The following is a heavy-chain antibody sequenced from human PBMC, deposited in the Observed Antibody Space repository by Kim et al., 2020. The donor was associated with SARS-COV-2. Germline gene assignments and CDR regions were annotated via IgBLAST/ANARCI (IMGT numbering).Heavy chain of an antibody. J-gene: IGHJ4*02. CDR1: GFSITNGFY. D-gene: IGHD1-26*01. CDR2: VYHSGSA. Sequence: SETLSLTCSVSGFSITNGFYWGWVRQVPGMGLEWIASVYHSGSAYHNPSLKSRVTISLDTSKNYFSLKLTSVTAADTAMYYCTREGSGSSTDFWGQGILVTVSS. V-gene: IGHV4-38-2*02. CDR3: TREGSGSSTDF.